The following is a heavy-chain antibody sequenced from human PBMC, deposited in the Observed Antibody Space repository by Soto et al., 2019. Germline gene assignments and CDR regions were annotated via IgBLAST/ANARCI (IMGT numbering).Heavy chain of an antibody. CDR2: IIPIFGTA. V-gene: IGHV1-69*01. Sequence: VKVSCKASGGIFSSYAISWVRQAPGQGLEWMGGIIPIFGTANYAQKFQGRVTITADESTSTAYMELSSLRSEDTAVYYCAMYSPEYYDILTGPLRGWFDPWGQGTLVTVSS. CDR1: GGIFSSYA. J-gene: IGHJ5*02. D-gene: IGHD3-9*01. CDR3: AMYSPEYYDILTGPLRGWFDP.